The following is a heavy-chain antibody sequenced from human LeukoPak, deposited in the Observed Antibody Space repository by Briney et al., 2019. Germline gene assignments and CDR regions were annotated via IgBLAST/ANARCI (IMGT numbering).Heavy chain of an antibody. V-gene: IGHV4-34*01. Sequence: SETLSLTCAVYGGSLSGYYWSWIRQPPGKGLEWIGEINHSGSTNYNPSLKSRVTISVDTSKNQFSLKLSSVTAADTAVYYCARGRWSQLPTKWYYFDYWGQGTLVTVSS. CDR2: INHSGST. CDR1: GGSLSGYY. CDR3: ARGRWSQLPTKWYYFDY. D-gene: IGHD4/OR15-4a*01. J-gene: IGHJ4*02.